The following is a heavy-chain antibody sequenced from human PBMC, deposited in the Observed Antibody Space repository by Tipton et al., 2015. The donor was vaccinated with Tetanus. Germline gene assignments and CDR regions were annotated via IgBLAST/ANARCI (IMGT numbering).Heavy chain of an antibody. CDR3: AREDGGPTLDYFDS. Sequence: SLRLSCAASGFTFTRYAMHWVRQAPDKGLEWVAVITFDGNTKYYADSVKGRFTLSRDNSQSTLYLQMNSLKVEDTAVYYCAREDGGPTLDYFDSWGQGALVIVSS. J-gene: IGHJ4*02. CDR2: ITFDGNTK. D-gene: IGHD3-16*01. V-gene: IGHV3-30-3*01. CDR1: GFTFTRYA.